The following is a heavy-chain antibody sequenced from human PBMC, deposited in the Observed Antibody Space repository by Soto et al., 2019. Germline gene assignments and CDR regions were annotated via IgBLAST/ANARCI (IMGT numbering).Heavy chain of an antibody. J-gene: IGHJ6*02. V-gene: IGHV4-34*01. CDR3: ARGKNYYDMPYGMDV. D-gene: IGHD3-3*01. Sequence: KTSETLSLTCAVYGGSLIGYYWSWIRQPPGKGLEWIGEINHSGSTNYNPSLKSRVTISVDTSKNQFSLKLSSVTAADTAVYYCARGKNYYDMPYGMDVWGQGTTVTVS. CDR2: INHSGST. CDR1: GGSLIGYY.